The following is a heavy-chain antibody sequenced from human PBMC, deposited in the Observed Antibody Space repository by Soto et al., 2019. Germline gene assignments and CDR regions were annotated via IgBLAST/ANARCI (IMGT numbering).Heavy chain of an antibody. V-gene: IGHV4-31*03. D-gene: IGHD5-12*01. CDR3: ATSQAGVATSAPHYFDY. CDR2: IYYSGST. Sequence: QVQLQESGPGLVKPSQTLSLTCTVSGGSISSGGYYWSWIRQHPGKGLEWIGYIYYSGSTYYNLSLKSRVTISVDTSKNQFSLKLSSVTAADTAVYYCATSQAGVATSAPHYFDYWGQGTLVTVSS. CDR1: GGSISSGGYY. J-gene: IGHJ4*02.